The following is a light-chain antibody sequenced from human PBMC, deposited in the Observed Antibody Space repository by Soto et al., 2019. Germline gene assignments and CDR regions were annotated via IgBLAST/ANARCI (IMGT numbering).Light chain of an antibody. J-gene: IGKJ3*01. CDR3: QQLNGLFT. Sequence: DIQLTQSPSFLSASVGDRVTITCRASQGISSYLAWYQQKPGKAPKLLIYAASTLQSGVPSRFSGSGSGTEFTLTISSLQPEDFATYYWQQLNGLFTFGPGTKVDIK. V-gene: IGKV1-9*01. CDR2: AAS. CDR1: QGISSY.